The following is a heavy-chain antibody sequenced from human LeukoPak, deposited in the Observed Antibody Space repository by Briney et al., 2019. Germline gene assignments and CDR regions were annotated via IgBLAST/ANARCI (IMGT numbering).Heavy chain of an antibody. J-gene: IGHJ5*02. Sequence: SETLSLTCTVSGGSISSYYWSWIRQPAGKGLEWIGRIYTSGSTNYNPSLKSRVTMSVDTSKNQFSLKLSSVTAADTAVYYCARGGEWDIVVVPAATNWFDPWGQGTLVTVSS. CDR3: ARGGEWDIVVVPAATNWFDP. CDR2: IYTSGST. CDR1: GGSISSYY. V-gene: IGHV4-4*07. D-gene: IGHD2-2*01.